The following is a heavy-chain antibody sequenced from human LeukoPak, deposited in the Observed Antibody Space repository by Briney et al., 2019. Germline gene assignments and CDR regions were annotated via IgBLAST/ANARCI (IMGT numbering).Heavy chain of an antibody. CDR1: GGTFSSYA. D-gene: IGHD1-26*01. V-gene: IGHV1-69*05. CDR3: ARESYSGSYYDYFGY. Sequence: GSSVKVSCKASGGTFSSYAISWVRQAPGQGLEWMGGIIPIFGTANYAQKFQGRVTITTDESTSTAYMELSSLRSEDTAVYYCARESYSGSYYDYFGYWGQGTLVTVSS. J-gene: IGHJ4*02. CDR2: IIPIFGTA.